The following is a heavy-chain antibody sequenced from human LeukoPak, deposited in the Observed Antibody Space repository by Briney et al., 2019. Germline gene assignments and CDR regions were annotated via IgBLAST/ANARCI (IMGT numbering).Heavy chain of an antibody. J-gene: IGHJ2*01. Sequence: AGGSRRLSCAASGFTFSSYAMSWVRQAPGKGLEWVSAISGSGGSTYYADSVKGRFTISRDNSKNTLYLQMNSLRAEDTAVYYCAKYSSSWYGNWYFDLWGRGTPVTVSS. CDR1: GFTFSSYA. D-gene: IGHD6-13*01. CDR2: ISGSGGST. CDR3: AKYSSSWYGNWYFDL. V-gene: IGHV3-23*01.